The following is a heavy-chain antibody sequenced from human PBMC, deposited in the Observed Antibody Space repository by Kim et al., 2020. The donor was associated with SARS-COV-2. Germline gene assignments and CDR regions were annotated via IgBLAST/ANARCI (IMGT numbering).Heavy chain of an antibody. V-gene: IGHV3-30*07. CDR3: ARERDGYSYGSSGMDV. J-gene: IGHJ6*02. Sequence: VKGRFTISRDNSKTTVYLQMNSLRAEDTAVYYCARERDGYSYGSSGMDVWGQGTTVTVSS. D-gene: IGHD5-18*01.